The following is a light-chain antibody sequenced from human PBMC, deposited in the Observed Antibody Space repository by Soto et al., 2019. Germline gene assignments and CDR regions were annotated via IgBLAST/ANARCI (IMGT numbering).Light chain of an antibody. CDR3: SSYITSITV. CDR2: EVN. CDR1: SSDIGDYKY. J-gene: IGLJ3*02. Sequence: QSVLTQPASVSGSPGQSVSISCSGTSSDIGDYKYVSWYQQHPGKAPKLVISEVNNRPLGVSNRFSGSKSGNTASLTISALQAEDEADYYCSSYITSITVFGGGTKLTVL. V-gene: IGLV2-14*01.